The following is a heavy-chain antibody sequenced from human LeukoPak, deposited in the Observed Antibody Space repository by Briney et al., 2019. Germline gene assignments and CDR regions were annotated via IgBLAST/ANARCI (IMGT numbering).Heavy chain of an antibody. D-gene: IGHD6-13*01. CDR3: ARGQPPSYYDMDV. CDR2: ISYDGSNK. V-gene: IGHV3-30*03. Sequence: PGRSLRLSCAASGFTFSSYGMHWVRQAPGKGLEWVAVISYDGSNKYYADSVKGRFTISRDNSKNTLYLQMSSLRAEDTALYYCARGQPPSYYDMDVWGQGTTVTVSS. J-gene: IGHJ6*02. CDR1: GFTFSSYG.